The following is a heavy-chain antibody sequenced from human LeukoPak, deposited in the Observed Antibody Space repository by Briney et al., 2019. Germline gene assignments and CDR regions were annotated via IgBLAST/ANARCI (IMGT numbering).Heavy chain of an antibody. V-gene: IGHV4-59*01. Sequence: SETLSLTCTVSGDSISSYYWSWIRQPPGKGLEWIGYIYYSGSTNYNPSLKSRVTISVDTSKNQFSLKLSSVTAADTAVYYCARGYSYGYYYYMDVWGKGTTVTVSS. CDR1: GDSISSYY. CDR3: ARGYSYGYYYYMDV. CDR2: IYYSGST. D-gene: IGHD5-18*01. J-gene: IGHJ6*03.